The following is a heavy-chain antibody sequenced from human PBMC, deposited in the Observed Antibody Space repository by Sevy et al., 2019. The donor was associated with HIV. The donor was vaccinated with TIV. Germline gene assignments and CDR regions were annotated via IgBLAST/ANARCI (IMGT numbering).Heavy chain of an antibody. D-gene: IGHD3-22*01. Sequence: SETLSLTCTVSGGSISSYYWSWIRQPPGKGLEWIGYIYYSGSTNYNPSLKSRVTISVDTSKNQFSLKLSAVTAADTAVYYCASLMRDYYDSSESAFDIWGQRTVVTVSS. V-gene: IGHV4-59*01. CDR1: GGSISSYY. J-gene: IGHJ3*02. CDR3: ASLMRDYYDSSESAFDI. CDR2: IYYSGST.